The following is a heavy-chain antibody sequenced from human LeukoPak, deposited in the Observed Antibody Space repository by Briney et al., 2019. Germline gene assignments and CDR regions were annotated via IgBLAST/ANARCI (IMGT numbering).Heavy chain of an antibody. D-gene: IGHD1-26*01. CDR1: GGSISSYY. CDR3: ARTTVVRVDY. V-gene: IGHV4-59*01. CDR2: IYYSGST. J-gene: IGHJ4*02. Sequence: PPQTLSLTCTVSGGSISSYYWSWIRQPPGKGLEWIGYIYYSGSTNYNPSLKSRVTISVDTSKNQFSLKLSSVTAADTAVYYCARTTVVRVDYWGQGTLVTLSP.